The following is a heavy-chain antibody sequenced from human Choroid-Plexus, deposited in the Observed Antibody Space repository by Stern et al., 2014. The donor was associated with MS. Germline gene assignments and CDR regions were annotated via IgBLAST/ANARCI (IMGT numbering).Heavy chain of an antibody. V-gene: IGHV3-30*18. CDR3: AKDRQYLTYFFDH. Sequence: QVQLVESGGGVVQPGRPLRLSCVASGFTLGSCAMHWVRQAPGKGLEWVAGVSYDGSNKYYADSVKGRFAISRGNSQNTLYMQMSSLRPEDTAVYYCAKDRQYLTYFFDHWGQGSLVTVSS. J-gene: IGHJ5*02. CDR2: VSYDGSNK. D-gene: IGHD2/OR15-2a*01. CDR1: GFTLGSCA.